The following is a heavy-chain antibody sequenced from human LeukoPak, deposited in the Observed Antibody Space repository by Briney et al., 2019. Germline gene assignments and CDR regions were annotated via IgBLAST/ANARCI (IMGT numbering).Heavy chain of an antibody. CDR3: ARHVDTAMVTRDYYYYMDV. CDR2: IYYSGST. Sequence: SETLSLTCTVSGGSISSYYWSWIRQPPGKGLERVGYIYYSGSTNYNPSLKSRVTISVDTSKNQFSLKLSSVTAADTAVYYCARHVDTAMVTRDYYYYMDVWGKGTTVTVSS. J-gene: IGHJ6*03. CDR1: GGSISSYY. D-gene: IGHD5-18*01. V-gene: IGHV4-59*08.